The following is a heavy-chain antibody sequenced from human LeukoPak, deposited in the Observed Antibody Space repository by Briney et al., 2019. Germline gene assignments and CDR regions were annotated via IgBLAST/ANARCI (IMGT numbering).Heavy chain of an antibody. CDR1: GFAFSSYG. V-gene: IGHV3-33*06. Sequence: GGSLRLSCAASGFAFSSYGMHWVRQAPGKGLEWVAVIWYDGSKKDHADSVKGRFTISRDNSKNTLYLQMNSLRAEDTAVYYCAKNAAGTCMDVWGKGTTVTVSS. CDR3: AKNAAGTCMDV. J-gene: IGHJ6*04. D-gene: IGHD6-13*01. CDR2: IWYDGSKK.